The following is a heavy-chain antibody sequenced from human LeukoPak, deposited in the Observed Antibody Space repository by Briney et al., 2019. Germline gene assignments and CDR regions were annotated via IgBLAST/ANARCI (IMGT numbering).Heavy chain of an antibody. D-gene: IGHD4-17*01. CDR1: GYTFTGHY. V-gene: IGHV1-2*02. Sequence: ASVKVSCKASGYTFTGHYMHWVRQAPGQGLEWMGWINPNSGGTNYAQKFQGRVTMTRDTSISTAYMELRRLRSDDTAVYYCARVTDYGDCGPSDYFDYWGQGTLVTVSS. J-gene: IGHJ4*02. CDR2: INPNSGGT. CDR3: ARVTDYGDCGPSDYFDY.